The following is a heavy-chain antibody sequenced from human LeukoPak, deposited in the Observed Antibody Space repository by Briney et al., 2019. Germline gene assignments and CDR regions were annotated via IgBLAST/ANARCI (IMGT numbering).Heavy chain of an antibody. V-gene: IGHV4-34*01. CDR2: INHSGST. CDR3: AGYYGSGSGLDY. J-gene: IGHJ4*02. D-gene: IGHD3-10*01. CDR1: GGSISSYY. Sequence: SETLSLTCTVSGGSISSYYWSWIRQPPGKGLEWIGEINHSGSTNYNPSLKSRVTISVDTSKNQFSLKLSSVTAADTAVYYCAGYYGSGSGLDYWGQGTLVTVSS.